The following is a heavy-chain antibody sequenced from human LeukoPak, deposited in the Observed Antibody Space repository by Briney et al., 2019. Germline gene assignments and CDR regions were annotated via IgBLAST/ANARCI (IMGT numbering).Heavy chain of an antibody. D-gene: IGHD3-3*01. CDR1: GYTFTSYY. J-gene: IGHJ4*02. CDR2: INPSGGST. Sequence: GASVKVSCKASGYTFTSYYMHWVRQAPGQGLEWMGIINPSGGSTSYAQKFQGRVTMTRDTSTSTVYMELSSLRSEDTAVYYSARERGPNYDFWSGLFDYWGQGTLVTVSS. V-gene: IGHV1-46*01. CDR3: ARERGPNYDFWSGLFDY.